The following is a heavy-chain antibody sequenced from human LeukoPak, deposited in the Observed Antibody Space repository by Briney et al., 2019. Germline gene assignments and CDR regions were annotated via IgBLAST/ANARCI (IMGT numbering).Heavy chain of an antibody. Sequence: GGSLRLSCAASGFSFSTYSMSWVRQAPGKGLEWVSVISDTGATTFYADSVKGRFTISSDNAKNSLYLQMNSLRAEDTAVYYCARALYDSSGYYFDYWGQGTLVTVSS. CDR3: ARALYDSSGYYFDY. V-gene: IGHV3-23*01. J-gene: IGHJ4*02. D-gene: IGHD3-22*01. CDR1: GFSFSTYS. CDR2: ISDTGATT.